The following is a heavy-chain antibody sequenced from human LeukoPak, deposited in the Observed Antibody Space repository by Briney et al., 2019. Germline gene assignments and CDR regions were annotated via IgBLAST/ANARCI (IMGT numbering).Heavy chain of an antibody. CDR1: GGTFSSYA. V-gene: IGHV1-69*13. CDR2: IIPILGTA. J-gene: IGHJ4*02. D-gene: IGHD6-13*01. Sequence: ASVKVSCKASGGTFSSYAISWVRQAPGQGLEWMGGIIPILGTANYAQKFQGRVTITADESTSTAYMELSSLRSEDTAVYYCARHSSSWYSGGDYWGQGTLVTVSS. CDR3: ARHSSSWYSGGDY.